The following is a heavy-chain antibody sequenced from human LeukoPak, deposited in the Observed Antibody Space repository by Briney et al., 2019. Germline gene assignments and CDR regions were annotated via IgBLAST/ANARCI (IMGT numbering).Heavy chain of an antibody. Sequence: GGSLRLSCAASGFTVSSNYMSWVRQAPGKGLEWVSVIYSGGSTYYADSVKGRFTISRDNSKNTLYLQMNSLRAEDTAVYYCARGPPNYGSGSSGSHDAFDIWGQGTMVTVSS. V-gene: IGHV3-53*01. D-gene: IGHD3-10*01. CDR2: IYSGGST. J-gene: IGHJ3*02. CDR1: GFTVSSNY. CDR3: ARGPPNYGSGSSGSHDAFDI.